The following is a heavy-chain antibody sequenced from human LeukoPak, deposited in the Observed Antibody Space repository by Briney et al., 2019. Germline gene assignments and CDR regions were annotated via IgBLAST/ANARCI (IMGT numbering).Heavy chain of an antibody. J-gene: IGHJ4*02. CDR1: GGSISSSSYY. CDR2: IYYSGST. V-gene: IGHV4-39*07. Sequence: NPSETLSLTCTVSGGSISSSSYYWGWIRQPPGKGLEWIGSIYYSGSTYYNPSLKSRVTISVDTSKNQFSLKLSSVTAADTAVYYCAREDSGWYYFDYWGQGTLVTVSS. D-gene: IGHD6-19*01. CDR3: AREDSGWYYFDY.